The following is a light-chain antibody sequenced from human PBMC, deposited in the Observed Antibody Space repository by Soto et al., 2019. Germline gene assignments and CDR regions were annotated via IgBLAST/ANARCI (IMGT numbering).Light chain of an antibody. Sequence: QSVLAQPASVSGPPGQSITISCTGTSGFVGSFSLVSWYQQHPGKDPKVMISEGHRRPSGVPDRFSGSTSVNSASLTIYGLQADDEADYYCCLHIGATTYVLRTAIKVTV. CDR1: SGFVGSFSL. CDR3: CLHIGATTYV. CDR2: EGH. V-gene: IGLV2-23*01. J-gene: IGLJ1*01.